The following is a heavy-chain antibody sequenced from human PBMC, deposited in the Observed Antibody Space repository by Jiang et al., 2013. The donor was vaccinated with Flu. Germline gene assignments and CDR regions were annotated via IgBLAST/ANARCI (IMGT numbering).Heavy chain of an antibody. V-gene: IGHV7-4-1*02. J-gene: IGHJ6*02. CDR2: QHQHWEP. D-gene: IGHD4-11*01. CDR3: ARAPPTVTDYYYYGMDV. CDR1: YA. Sequence: YAMNWVRQAPGQGLESDGMDQHQHWEPNVCPGLHRTGFVFSLDTSVSTAYLQISSLKAEDTAVYYCARAPPTVTDYYYYGMDVWGQGTTVTVSS.